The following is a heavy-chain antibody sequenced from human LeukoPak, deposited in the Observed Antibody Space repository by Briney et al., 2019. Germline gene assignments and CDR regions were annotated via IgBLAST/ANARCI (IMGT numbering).Heavy chain of an antibody. CDR1: GATLSSYV. CDR2: FIPMFGTA. J-gene: IGHJ6*03. D-gene: IGHD2-2*01. CDR3: ARSPLDYIVVVPAAPLYYYMDV. V-gene: IGHV1-69*01. Sequence: SVKVSCKASGATLSSYVISWLRQAPGQGLEWMGGFIPMFGTANYAEKFQGRVTITADGSTSTAYMELSNLRSEDTAVYYCARSPLDYIVVVPAAPLYYYMDVWGKGTTVTVSS.